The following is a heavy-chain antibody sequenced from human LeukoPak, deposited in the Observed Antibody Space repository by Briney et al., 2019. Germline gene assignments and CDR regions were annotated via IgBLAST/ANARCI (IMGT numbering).Heavy chain of an antibody. V-gene: IGHV3-43D*04. J-gene: IGHJ6*03. Sequence: LPGGSLRLSCAASGFTFDDYAMHWVRQAPGKGLEWVSLISWDGGSTYYADSVKGRFTISRDNSKNSLYLQMNSLRAEDTALYYCAKDSNTYSSDWYTGYYYMDVCGKATTVTVSS. CDR1: GFTFDDYA. CDR3: AKDSNTYSSDWYTGYYYMDV. D-gene: IGHD6-19*01. CDR2: ISWDGGST.